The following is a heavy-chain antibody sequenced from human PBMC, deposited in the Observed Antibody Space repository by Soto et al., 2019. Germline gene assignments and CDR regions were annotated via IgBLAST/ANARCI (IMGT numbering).Heavy chain of an antibody. CDR3: AAVLWFGEDYFDY. CDR2: IVVDSGNT. J-gene: IGHJ4*02. CDR1: GFTFTSSA. V-gene: IGHV1-58*02. Sequence: QMQLVQSGPEVKKPGTSVKVSCKASGFTFTSSAMQWVRQARGQRLEWIGWIVVDSGNTNYGQKNQESGIITRDMSTSTAYKELSSLRSEDTAVYYCAAVLWFGEDYFDYWGQGTLVTVSS. D-gene: IGHD3-10*01.